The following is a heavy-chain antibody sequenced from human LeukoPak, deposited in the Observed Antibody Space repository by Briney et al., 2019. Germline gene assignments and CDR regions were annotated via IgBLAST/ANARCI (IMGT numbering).Heavy chain of an antibody. CDR2: IIPILGIA. CDR3: ALLVATTGFDY. D-gene: IGHD5-12*01. Sequence: SVKVSCKASGGTFSSYAISWVRQAPGQGLEWMGRIIPILGIANYAQKFQGRVTITADKSTSTAYMELSSLRSEDTAVYYCALLVATTGFDYWGQGTLVTVSS. CDR1: GGTFSSYA. V-gene: IGHV1-69*04. J-gene: IGHJ4*02.